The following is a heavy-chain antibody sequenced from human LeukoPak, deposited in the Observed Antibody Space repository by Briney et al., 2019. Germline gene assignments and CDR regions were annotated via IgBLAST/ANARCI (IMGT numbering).Heavy chain of an antibody. D-gene: IGHD4-11*01. J-gene: IGHJ5*02. CDR2: ICGSGGIT. CDR1: RLTLNSHA. CDR3: AKDSGDYSGNWLDP. V-gene: IGHV3-23*01. Sequence: RGRSLTLSCVPSRLTLNSHAMSCVRHSPGKGREWVSCICGSGGITYYSDSVKGGLAISRDNSKNTIFLQMNSRRGEDTTVYYCAKDSGDYSGNWLDPWGQGTLVTVSA.